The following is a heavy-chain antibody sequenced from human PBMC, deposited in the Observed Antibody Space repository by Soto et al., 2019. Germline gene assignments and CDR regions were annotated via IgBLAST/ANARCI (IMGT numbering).Heavy chain of an antibody. CDR1: GYTFTNSD. D-gene: IGHD2-15*01. J-gene: IGHJ5*02. CDR3: ARRPHCSGGICYYGLDT. V-gene: IGHV1-8*01. CDR2: MNPDSGHA. Sequence: QVQLVQSGAEVKKPGASVQVSCKASGYTFTNSDINWVRQAPGQGLEWMGWMNPDSGHAAYAQKFQGRVTLTTSTSTSTVYVEMGSLGSEDTAVYYCARRPHCSGGICYYGLDTWGQGTLVTVSS.